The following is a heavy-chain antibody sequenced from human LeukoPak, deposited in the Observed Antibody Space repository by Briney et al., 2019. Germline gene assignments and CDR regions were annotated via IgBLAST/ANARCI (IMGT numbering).Heavy chain of an antibody. CDR3: ARSSGYSSSGGLNWFVT. CDR1: GGSISSGGYY. D-gene: IGHD6-13*01. J-gene: IGHJ5*02. CDR2: IYYSGST. V-gene: IGHV4-31*03. Sequence: SQTLSLTCTVSGGSISSGGYYWSWIRQHPGKGLEWIGYIYYSGSTYYNPSLKSRVSMSVDTSKNQFSLKLSSVTAADTAVYYCARSSGYSSSGGLNWFVTWGQGTLVTVSS.